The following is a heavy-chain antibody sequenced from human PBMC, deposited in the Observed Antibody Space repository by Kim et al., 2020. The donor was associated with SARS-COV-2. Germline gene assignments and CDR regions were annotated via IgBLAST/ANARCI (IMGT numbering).Heavy chain of an antibody. D-gene: IGHD2-2*02. CDR2: IIPIFGTA. J-gene: IGHJ6*02. Sequence: SVKVSCKASGGTFSSYAISWVRQAPGQGLEWMGGIIPIFGTANYAQKFQGRVTITADESTSTAYMELSSLRSEDTAVYYCARGNIVVVPAAIPYYYYGMDVWGQGTTVTVSS. CDR3: ARGNIVVVPAAIPYYYYGMDV. CDR1: GGTFSSYA. V-gene: IGHV1-69*13.